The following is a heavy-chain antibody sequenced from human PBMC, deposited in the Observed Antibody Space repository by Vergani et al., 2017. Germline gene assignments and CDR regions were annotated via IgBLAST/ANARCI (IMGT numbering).Heavy chain of an antibody. Sequence: QVQLVESGGGVVQPGRSLRLPCAASGFTFSSYGMHWVRQAPGKGLEWVAVISYDGSNKYYADSVKGRFTISRDNSKNTLYLQMNSLRAEDTAVYYCAKDDGSSWYSPFDIWGQGTMVTVSS. CDR3: AKDDGSSWYSPFDI. CDR2: ISYDGSNK. CDR1: GFTFSSYG. D-gene: IGHD6-13*01. J-gene: IGHJ3*02. V-gene: IGHV3-30*18.